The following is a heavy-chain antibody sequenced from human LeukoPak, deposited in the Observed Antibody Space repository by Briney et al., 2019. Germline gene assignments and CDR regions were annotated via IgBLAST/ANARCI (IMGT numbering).Heavy chain of an antibody. Sequence: GGSLRLSCAASGFTFSTFAMHWVRLSPGKGLEWVSSITGSGPYILYADSVRRRFTISRDNTKNLLYLEMNSLRAEDTAMYYCVRDRYYDTSASIDAFDIWGQGTMVTVSS. CDR2: ITGSGPYI. J-gene: IGHJ3*02. V-gene: IGHV3-21*06. CDR1: GFTFSTFA. D-gene: IGHD3-22*01. CDR3: VRDRYYDTSASIDAFDI.